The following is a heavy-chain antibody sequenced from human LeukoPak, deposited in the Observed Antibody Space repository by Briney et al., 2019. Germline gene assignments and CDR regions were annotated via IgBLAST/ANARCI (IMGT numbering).Heavy chain of an antibody. V-gene: IGHV3-23*01. Sequence: GGSLRLSCTASGFIFTNYAMSWVRQAPGKGLEWVSAIGVSASSTFFADSVKGRFTVSRDNAKNTLYLQMNSLRAEDSAVYYCARDRPVINWGQGTLVTVSS. CDR1: GFIFTNYA. J-gene: IGHJ4*02. D-gene: IGHD3-10*01. CDR2: IGVSASST. CDR3: ARDRPVIN.